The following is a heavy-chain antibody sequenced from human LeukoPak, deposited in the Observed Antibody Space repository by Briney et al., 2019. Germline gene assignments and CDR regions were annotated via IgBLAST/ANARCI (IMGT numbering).Heavy chain of an antibody. D-gene: IGHD3-3*01. J-gene: IGHJ4*02. V-gene: IGHV3-66*01. CDR2: IYSGGST. CDR1: GFTVSSNY. Sequence: GGSLRLSCAASGFTVSSNYMNWVRQAPGKGLVWVSVIYSGGSTYYADSVKGRFTISRDNSKNTLYLQMNSLRAEDTAVYYCARSPGSGYSFYFDFWGQGTLVTVSS. CDR3: ARSPGSGYSFYFDF.